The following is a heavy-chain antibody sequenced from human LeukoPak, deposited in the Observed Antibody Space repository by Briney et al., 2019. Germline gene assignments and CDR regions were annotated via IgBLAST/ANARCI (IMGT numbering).Heavy chain of an antibody. Sequence: GGSLRLSCAASGFTFSSYWMHWVRQAPGKGLVWVSRINSDGSSRSYADSVKGRFTISRDSAKNTLFLQMDSLRAEDTAVYHCVRGTSRNNGYGGDDPYWGQGTLVIVSS. D-gene: IGHD2-21*02. CDR3: VRGTSRNNGYGGDDPY. J-gene: IGHJ4*02. CDR1: GFTFSSYW. V-gene: IGHV3-74*01. CDR2: INSDGSSR.